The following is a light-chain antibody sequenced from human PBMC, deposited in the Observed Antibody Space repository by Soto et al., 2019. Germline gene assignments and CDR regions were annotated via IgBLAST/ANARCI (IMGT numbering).Light chain of an antibody. CDR1: QSVDNN. Sequence: EIVMTQSPVTLSASPGESATLSCSASQSVDNNVAWYQHKPGQAPRLLIVGSFARATGIPASFSGSGSGSEFTLTISGLQSEDFAVYYCQQYNDRPPITFGQGTRLEIK. CDR2: GSF. V-gene: IGKV3-15*01. CDR3: QQYNDRPPIT. J-gene: IGKJ5*01.